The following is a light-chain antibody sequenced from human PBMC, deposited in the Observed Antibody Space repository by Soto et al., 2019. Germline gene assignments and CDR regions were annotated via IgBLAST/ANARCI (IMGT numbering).Light chain of an antibody. CDR2: SNN. J-gene: IGLJ1*01. CDR3: AAWDDNLLYV. Sequence: QSELTQPPSASGTPGQGVTISCSGSRSNIGSNFVYWYQQLPGMAPKLLIYSNNQRPSGVPDRFSGSKSGTSASLAISGLRSEDEADYYCAAWDDNLLYVFGTGTKLTVL. CDR1: RSNIGSNF. V-gene: IGLV1-47*02.